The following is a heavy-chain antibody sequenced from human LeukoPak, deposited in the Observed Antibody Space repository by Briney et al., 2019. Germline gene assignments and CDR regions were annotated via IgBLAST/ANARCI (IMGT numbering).Heavy chain of an antibody. J-gene: IGHJ3*02. D-gene: IGHD5-18*01. V-gene: IGHV3-48*04. CDR3: ARDTAYAFDI. CDR1: GFTFSSYS. Sequence: PGGSLRLSCAASGFTFSSYSMNWVRQAPGKGLEWVSYIGSSIYYADSVKGRFTISRDNAKNSLYLQMNSLRAEDTAVYYCARDTAYAFDIWGQGTMVTVSS. CDR2: IGSSI.